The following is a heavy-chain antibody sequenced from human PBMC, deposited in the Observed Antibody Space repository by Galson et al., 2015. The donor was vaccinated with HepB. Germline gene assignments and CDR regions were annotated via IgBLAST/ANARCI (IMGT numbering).Heavy chain of an antibody. CDR3: AVGRGDYSKGLFDY. CDR1: GFTFANCA. D-gene: IGHD6-13*01. CDR2: ISGSGDST. Sequence: SLRLSCAASGFTFANCAMSWVRQAPGKELEWVSTISGSGDSTYYLDSVKGRFTISRDNSKNTLYLQMNSLRPEDTAVYYRAVGRGDYSKGLFDYWGQGNLVTVSS. J-gene: IGHJ4*02. V-gene: IGHV3-23*01.